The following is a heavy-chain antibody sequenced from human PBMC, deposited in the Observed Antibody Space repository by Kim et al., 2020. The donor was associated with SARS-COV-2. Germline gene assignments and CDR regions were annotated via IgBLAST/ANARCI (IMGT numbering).Heavy chain of an antibody. J-gene: IGHJ2*01. CDR1: GFTFSSYA. CDR2: ISGSGGST. V-gene: IGHV3-23*01. CDR3: AKVPRCCSSTSCLHWYFDH. D-gene: IGHD2-2*01. Sequence: GGSLRLSCAASGFTFSSYAMSWVRQAPGKGLEWVSAISGSGGSTYYADSVKGRFTISRDNSKNTLYLQMNSLRAEDTAVYYCAKVPRCCSSTSCLHWYFDHWGRGTLVTVSS.